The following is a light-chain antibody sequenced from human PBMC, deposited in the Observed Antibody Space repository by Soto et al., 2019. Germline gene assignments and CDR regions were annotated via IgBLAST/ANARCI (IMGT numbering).Light chain of an antibody. V-gene: IGLV2-14*01. CDR1: VGGYNY. CDR3: SSYRSTSNYV. Sequence: VGGYNYVSWHQQHPDKAPKLMIYVVSNRPSGVSNRFSGSKSGNTASLTTSGLQAEDEADYYCSSYRSTSNYVFGSGTKVTVL. J-gene: IGLJ1*01. CDR2: VVS.